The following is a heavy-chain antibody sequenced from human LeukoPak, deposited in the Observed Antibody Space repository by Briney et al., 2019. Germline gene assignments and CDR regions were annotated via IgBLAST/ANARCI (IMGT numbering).Heavy chain of an antibody. J-gene: IGHJ4*02. CDR1: GYTLTSYG. CDR2: INPNSGGT. Sequence: ASVKVSCKASGYTLTSYGISWVRQAPGQGLEWMGWINPNSGGTTYAQKFQGRVAMTRDTSISTAYMELSRLRSDDTAVYYCARGSSGDYWGQGTLVTVSS. CDR3: ARGSSGDY. D-gene: IGHD6-25*01. V-gene: IGHV1-2*02.